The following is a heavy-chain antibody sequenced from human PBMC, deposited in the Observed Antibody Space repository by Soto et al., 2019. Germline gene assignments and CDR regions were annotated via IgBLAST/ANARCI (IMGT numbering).Heavy chain of an antibody. Sequence: QVQLQESGPGLVKPSQTLSLTCTVSGGSISSGGYYWSWIRQHPGKGLEWIGYIYYSGSTYYNPSLKGRVTISVDTSKNQFSLKLSSVTAADTAVYYCARTWVTTVAHSFWYFDLWGRGTLVTVSS. CDR2: IYYSGST. V-gene: IGHV4-31*03. D-gene: IGHD4-17*01. CDR3: ARTWVTTVAHSFWYFDL. J-gene: IGHJ2*01. CDR1: GGSISSGGYY.